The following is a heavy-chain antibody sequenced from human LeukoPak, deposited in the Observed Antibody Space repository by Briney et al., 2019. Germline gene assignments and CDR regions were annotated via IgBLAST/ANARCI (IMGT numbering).Heavy chain of an antibody. D-gene: IGHD3-10*01. J-gene: IGHJ6*01. CDR3: ARGRGPMVRGVLMHV. CDR1: GYTFTSYD. V-gene: IGHV1-46*01. Sequence: ASVKVSCKASGYTFTSYDMHWVRQAAGQGREWMGIINPSVGSTSYAQKFQGRVNMNRDTYTSKVYMELRSLRSEDTAVYYCARGRGPMVRGVLMHVWGKGTTVSVSS. CDR2: INPSVGST.